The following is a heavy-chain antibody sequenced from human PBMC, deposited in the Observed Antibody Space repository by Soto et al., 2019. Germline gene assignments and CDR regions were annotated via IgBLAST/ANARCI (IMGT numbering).Heavy chain of an antibody. J-gene: IGHJ4*02. D-gene: IGHD4-17*01. CDR1: GFTFSSYA. Sequence: PGGSLRLSCAASGFTFSSYAMSWVRQAPGRGLEWVANIKQDGSEKYYVDSVKGRFTISRDNAKNSLYLQMNSLGAEDTAVYYCARMTMVTVTGDSWGQGTLVTVSS. V-gene: IGHV3-7*01. CDR2: IKQDGSEK. CDR3: ARMTMVTVTGDS.